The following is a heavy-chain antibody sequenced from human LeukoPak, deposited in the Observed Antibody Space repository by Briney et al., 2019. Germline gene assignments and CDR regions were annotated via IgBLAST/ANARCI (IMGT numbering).Heavy chain of an antibody. CDR2: ISGSAYST. Sequence: GGSLRLSCAASGFTFSSYAVTWVRQAPGKGLEWISAISGSAYSTSYADSVKGRFTISRDNSKNTFYLQMNSLRAEDTAIYYCARNTSGFKLGDAFDIWGQGTMVTVSS. D-gene: IGHD3-22*01. J-gene: IGHJ3*02. V-gene: IGHV3-23*01. CDR1: GFTFSSYA. CDR3: ARNTSGFKLGDAFDI.